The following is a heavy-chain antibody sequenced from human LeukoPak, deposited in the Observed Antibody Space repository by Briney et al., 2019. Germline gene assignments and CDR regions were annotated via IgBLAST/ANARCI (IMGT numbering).Heavy chain of an antibody. J-gene: IGHJ4*02. D-gene: IGHD2-2*01. CDR1: GFTFSSYA. Sequence: GGSLRLSCAASGFTFSSYAMSWVRQAPGKGLEWVSAISGSGGSTYYADSVKGRFTISRDNSKNTLYLQMNSLRAEDTAVYYCAKLSEVVVVPAAIHFDYWGQGTLVTVSS. CDR3: AKLSEVVVVPAAIHFDY. V-gene: IGHV3-23*01. CDR2: ISGSGGST.